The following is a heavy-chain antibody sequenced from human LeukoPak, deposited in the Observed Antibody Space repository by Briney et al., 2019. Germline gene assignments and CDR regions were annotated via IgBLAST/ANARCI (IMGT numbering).Heavy chain of an antibody. CDR2: INWNGGGT. CDR3: AKHLTATNTYISFGLDV. V-gene: IGHV3-9*01. D-gene: IGHD1-26*01. J-gene: IGHJ6*02. CDR1: GYSFKDYG. Sequence: GGSLRLSCAATGYSFKDYGMHWVRQPPGKGLEWVSAINWNGGGTDYADSVKGRFTIFRDNAKNSLYLQLSRLRPEDTALYYCAKHLTATNTYISFGLDVWGQGTSVTVSS.